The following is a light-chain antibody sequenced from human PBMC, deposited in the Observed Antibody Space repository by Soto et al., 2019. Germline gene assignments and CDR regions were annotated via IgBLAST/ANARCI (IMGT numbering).Light chain of an antibody. CDR2: DDN. V-gene: IGLV1-51*01. J-gene: IGLJ1*01. CDR1: AANLGNNS. Sequence: QSALKQPPSVSAAPGQRVTISCSGSAANLGNNSVSWYQQLPGAAPKLLIYDDNNRPSGIPDRFSGSKSGTSATLGITVLRNGHEADYYCVTWDPSLPACVFCPGTKLTVL. CDR3: VTWDPSLPACV.